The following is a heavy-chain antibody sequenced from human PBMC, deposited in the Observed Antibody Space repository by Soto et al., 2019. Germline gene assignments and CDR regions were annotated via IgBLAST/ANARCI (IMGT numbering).Heavy chain of an antibody. J-gene: IGHJ6*03. CDR2: LYWDDDM. Sequence: HITLRESGPTLVKPAQTLTLTCTFSGFSLSTSGVGVGLIRQPPGKALEWLVLLYWDDDMRYSPSLSSRLIITKHTSKDQVVLTLRNLVPGDTATYFCAHYAVNTSMDVWGNGTTVTVSS. D-gene: IGHD6-19*01. CDR3: AHYAVNTSMDV. CDR1: GFSLSTSGVG. V-gene: IGHV2-5*02.